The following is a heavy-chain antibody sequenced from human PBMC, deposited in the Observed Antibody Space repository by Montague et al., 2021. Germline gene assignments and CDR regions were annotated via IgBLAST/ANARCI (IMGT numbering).Heavy chain of an antibody. CDR1: SGSIFHAH. J-gene: IGHJ5*02. CDR3: AKQDYFVSGTSYKGFDP. D-gene: IGHD3-10*01. Sequence: SETLSLTCTVSSGSIFHAHWSWVRQPPGKGLEWLGSMFYGGATSNNPSLKSRVTMSIDTPTNQFSLKLSFVTAADTAVYYCAKQDYFVSGTSYKGFDPRGQGILVTVSS. V-gene: IGHV4-59*08. CDR2: MFYGGAT.